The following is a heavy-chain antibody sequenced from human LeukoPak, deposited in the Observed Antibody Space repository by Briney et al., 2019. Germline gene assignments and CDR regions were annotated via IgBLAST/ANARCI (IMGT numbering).Heavy chain of an antibody. CDR3: ARDPSNYYFDY. D-gene: IGHD4/OR15-4a*01. J-gene: IGHJ4*02. V-gene: IGHV3-21*01. Sequence: NAGGSLRLSCAASGFTFRTYAMNWVRQAPGKGLEWVSSISSSSTYIYYADSVKGLFTISRDNAQNSLYLQMNSLRAEDTAVYYCARDPSNYYFDYWGQGTLVTVSS. CDR2: ISSSSTYI. CDR1: GFTFRTYA.